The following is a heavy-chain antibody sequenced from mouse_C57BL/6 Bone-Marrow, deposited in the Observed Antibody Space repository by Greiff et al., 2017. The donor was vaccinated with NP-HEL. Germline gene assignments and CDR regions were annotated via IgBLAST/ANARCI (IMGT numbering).Heavy chain of an antibody. J-gene: IGHJ4*01. V-gene: IGHV5-6*01. CDR1: GFTFSSYG. CDR2: LSSGGSST. D-gene: IGHD1-1*01. CDR3: ARGEVVRAMDY. Sequence: EVQRVESGGDLVKPGGSLKLSCAASGFTFSSYGMSWVRQTPDKRLEWVATLSSGGSSTYYLESVKGRFTISRDNAKNTLYLLMSSLKSEDTAMYYCARGEVVRAMDYWGQGTSVTVSS.